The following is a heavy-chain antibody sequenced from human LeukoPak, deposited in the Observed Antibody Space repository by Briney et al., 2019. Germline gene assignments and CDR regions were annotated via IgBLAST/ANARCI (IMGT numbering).Heavy chain of an antibody. CDR2: IYTSGST. J-gene: IGHJ6*02. V-gene: IGHV4-4*07. CDR1: GGSISCYY. CDR3: AREVLSRHSSSWYGPYYYYGMDV. Sequence: SETLSLTCTVSGGSISCYYWSWIRQPAGKGLEWIGRIYTSGSTNYNPSLKSRVTMSVDTSKNQFSLKLSSVTAADTAVYYCAREVLSRHSSSWYGPYYYYGMDVWGQGTTVTVSS. D-gene: IGHD6-13*01.